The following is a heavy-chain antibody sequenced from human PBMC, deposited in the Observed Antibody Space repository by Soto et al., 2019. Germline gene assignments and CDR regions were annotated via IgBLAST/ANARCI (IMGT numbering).Heavy chain of an antibody. J-gene: IGHJ4*02. Sequence: SETLSLTCAVSGGSISSGGYSWSWIRQPPGKGLEWIGYILDSGNTYSNPSLKRRVTISIDRSKNQFSLKLSFVTAADTAMYYCARDSGTVTATFDYWGQGTLVTVSS. CDR2: ILDSGNT. CDR1: GGSISSGGYS. CDR3: ARDSGTVTATFDY. D-gene: IGHD4-17*01. V-gene: IGHV4-30-2*01.